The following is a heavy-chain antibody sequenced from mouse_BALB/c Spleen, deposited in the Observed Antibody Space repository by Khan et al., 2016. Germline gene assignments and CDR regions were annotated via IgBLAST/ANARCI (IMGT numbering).Heavy chain of an antibody. J-gene: IGHJ1*01. Sequence: EVQLQESGPDLVKPSQSLSLTCTVTGYSITSIYSWHWIRQFPGNKLEWMDYIHSSGSTNYNPSLKSRISITRDTSKNQFFLQLKSGTTEDTATYYCARGNYDVNSWYFDVWGAGTTVTVSA. D-gene: IGHD2-4*01. CDR2: IHSSGST. CDR3: ARGNYDVNSWYFDV. CDR1: GYSITSIYS. V-gene: IGHV3-1*02.